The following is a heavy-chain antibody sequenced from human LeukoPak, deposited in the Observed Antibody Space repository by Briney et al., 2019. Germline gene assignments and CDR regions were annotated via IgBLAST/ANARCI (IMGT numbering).Heavy chain of an antibody. V-gene: IGHV3-21*01. CDR1: GFIFSNYT. J-gene: IGHJ4*02. D-gene: IGHD3-10*01. CDR3: ALRGYYYGSGSYYNAYYFNY. Sequence: PGGSLRLSCAASGFIFSNYTINWVRQPPGKDLEWVSSSSRSSKSIYYADSVKGRFTISRDNAKNSLYLQMNSLRAEDTAVYYCALRGYYYGSGSYYNAYYFNYWGQGTLVTVSS. CDR2: SSRSSKSI.